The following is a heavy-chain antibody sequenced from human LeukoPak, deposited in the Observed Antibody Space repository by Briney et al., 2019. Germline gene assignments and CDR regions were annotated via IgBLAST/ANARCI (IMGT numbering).Heavy chain of an antibody. CDR1: GFSFSTQR. Sequence: PGGSLRLSCAASGFSFSTQRMHWVRHAPGKGLVWVSYINIDERITGYADSVKGRFTISRDTPKNTLYLQMNRLRAEDTAIYYCFREGGDWGQGTLVTVSS. CDR2: INIDERIT. D-gene: IGHD3-10*01. J-gene: IGHJ4*02. V-gene: IGHV3-74*01. CDR3: FREGGD.